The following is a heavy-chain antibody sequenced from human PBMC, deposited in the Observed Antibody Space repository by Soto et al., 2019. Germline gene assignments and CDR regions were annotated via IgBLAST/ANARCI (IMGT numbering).Heavy chain of an antibody. V-gene: IGHV1-3*01. CDR2: INAGNGNT. CDR1: GYTFTSYA. J-gene: IGHJ4*02. CDR3: ARWVGYCSGGSCYYFDY. D-gene: IGHD2-15*01. Sequence: ASVKVSCKASGYTFTSYAMHWVRQAPGQRLEWMGWINAGNGNTKYSQKFQGRVTITRDTSASTAYMELSSLRSEDTAVYYCARWVGYCSGGSCYYFDYWGQGNLVTFSS.